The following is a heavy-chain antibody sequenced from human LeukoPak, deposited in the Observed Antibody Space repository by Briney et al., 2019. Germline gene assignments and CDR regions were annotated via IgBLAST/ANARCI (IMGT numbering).Heavy chain of an antibody. Sequence: GGSLRLSCAASGFTSSSYSMNWVRQAPGKGLECVSSISSSSSYKSYADPVKGRFTISRDNAKNSLYLQMNSLRAEDTAVYYCARDRGSSGYYYGGLDYWGQGTLVTVSS. CDR1: GFTSSSYS. V-gene: IGHV3-21*01. CDR2: ISSSSSYK. CDR3: ARDRGSSGYYYGGLDY. D-gene: IGHD3-22*01. J-gene: IGHJ4*02.